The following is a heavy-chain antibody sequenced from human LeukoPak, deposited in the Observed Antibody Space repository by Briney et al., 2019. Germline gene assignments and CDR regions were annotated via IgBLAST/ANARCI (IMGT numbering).Heavy chain of an antibody. CDR3: AKSSLYCSSTSCLRPFDP. V-gene: IGHV3-30*02. CDR2: IRYDGSNK. J-gene: IGHJ5*02. CDR1: GLTFSSYG. Sequence: PGGSLRLSCAASGLTFSSYGMHWVRQAPGKGLEWVAFIRYDGSNKYYADSVKGRFTISRDNSKNTLYLQMNSLRAEDTAVYYCAKSSLYCSSTSCLRPFDPWGQGTLVTVSS. D-gene: IGHD2-2*01.